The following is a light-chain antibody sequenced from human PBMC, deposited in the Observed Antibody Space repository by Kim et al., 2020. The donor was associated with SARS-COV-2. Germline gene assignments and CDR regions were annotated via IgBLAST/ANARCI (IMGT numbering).Light chain of an antibody. CDR1: NIGSKN. V-gene: IGLV3-9*01. CDR3: QVWDSSTVV. CDR2: RDS. J-gene: IGLJ2*01. Sequence: SVALVHTARITCGGNNIGSKNVPWYQQKPGQAPVLVIYRDSNRPSGIPERFSGSNSGNTATLTISRAQAGDEADYYCQVWDSSTVVFGGGTQLTVL.